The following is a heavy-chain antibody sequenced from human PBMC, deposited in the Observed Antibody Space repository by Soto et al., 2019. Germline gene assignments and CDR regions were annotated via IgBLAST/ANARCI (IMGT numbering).Heavy chain of an antibody. CDR2: ISPDGDVT. CDR3: ARDWRYSSGLEY. CDR1: GFTFSTYF. Sequence: ASVKISCKASGFTFSTYFMHWLREAPGQGLEWMGVISPDGDVTAYAKNFQGRVTLTKDTPTTTLYMGLTSLRSEDTAVYYCARDWRYSSGLEYWGQGTQVTVSS. V-gene: IGHV1-46*01. J-gene: IGHJ4*02. D-gene: IGHD3-22*01.